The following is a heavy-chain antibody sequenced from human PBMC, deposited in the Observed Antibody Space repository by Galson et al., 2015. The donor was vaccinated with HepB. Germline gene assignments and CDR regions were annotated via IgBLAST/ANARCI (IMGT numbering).Heavy chain of an antibody. CDR1: GFTFSTYG. J-gene: IGHJ4*02. CDR2: ISNYGSDK. D-gene: IGHD2-15*01. CDR3: AKDEGYCSGGSCYRPDY. V-gene: IGHV3-30*18. Sequence: SLRLSCAASGFTFSTYGMHWVRQAPGKGLEWVAVISNYGSDKYYVDSVKGRFTISRDNSKKTLYLQMNSLRAEDTAVYYCAKDEGYCSGGSCYRPDYWGQGTLVTVSS.